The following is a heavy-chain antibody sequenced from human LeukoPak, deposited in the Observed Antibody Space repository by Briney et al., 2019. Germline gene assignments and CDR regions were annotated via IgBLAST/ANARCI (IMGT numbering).Heavy chain of an antibody. V-gene: IGHV1-2*02. D-gene: IGHD2-8*01. Sequence: GASVKVSCKASGYTFTGYYMHWVRQAPGQGLEWMGWINPNSGGTNYAQKFQGRVTMTRDTSISSASMELSRLRSDDTAVYYCARDHREYCTNGICYSKNWFDPWGQGTLVTVSS. CDR1: GYTFTGYY. J-gene: IGHJ5*02. CDR3: ARDHREYCTNGICYSKNWFDP. CDR2: INPNSGGT.